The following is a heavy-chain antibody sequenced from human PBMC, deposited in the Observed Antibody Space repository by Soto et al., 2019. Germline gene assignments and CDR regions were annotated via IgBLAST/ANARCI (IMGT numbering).Heavy chain of an antibody. CDR2: ISGYNGNT. V-gene: IGHV1-18*01. D-gene: IGHD1-26*01. Sequence: QVKLLQSGAEVKKPGASVKVSCKASGYTFTKYGISWVRQAPGQGLEWMGWISGYNGNTKYAQKYQGRITMTIDTTTTTAYMELGSLTSDDTAVYYCAKNGQLPYYYYCMDVWGQGTTVTVSS. CDR3: AKNGQLPYYYYCMDV. CDR1: GYTFTKYG. J-gene: IGHJ6*02.